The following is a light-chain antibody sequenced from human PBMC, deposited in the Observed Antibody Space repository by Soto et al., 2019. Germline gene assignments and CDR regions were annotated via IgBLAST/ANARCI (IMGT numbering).Light chain of an antibody. CDR1: SSDVGGYKS. J-gene: IGLJ1*01. CDR3: SSYTTSSTYV. V-gene: IGLV2-14*01. CDR2: EVS. Sequence: QSALTQPASVSGSPGQSITISCTGTSSDVGGYKSVSWYLQHPGKAPKLMIYEVSNRPSGVSNRFSGSKSGNTASLTISGLQAEDEADYYCSSYTTSSTYVFGNGTKVTVL.